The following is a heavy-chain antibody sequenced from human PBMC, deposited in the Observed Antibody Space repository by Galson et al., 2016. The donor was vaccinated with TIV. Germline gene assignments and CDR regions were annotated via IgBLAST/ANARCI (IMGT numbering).Heavy chain of an antibody. CDR2: IIPLFGSA. V-gene: IGHV1-69*05. D-gene: IGHD3-22*01. CDR1: GGTFGSFV. Sequence: SVKVSCKASGGTFGSFVFNWVRQAPGQGLEWMGDIIPLFGSANYAQKFQGRVTMTTDKSTGTAYLELRSLRSDDTAVYFCGRVGPFQFDSSGFTANWGQGTLVTVSA. CDR3: GRVGPFQFDSSGFTAN. J-gene: IGHJ4*02.